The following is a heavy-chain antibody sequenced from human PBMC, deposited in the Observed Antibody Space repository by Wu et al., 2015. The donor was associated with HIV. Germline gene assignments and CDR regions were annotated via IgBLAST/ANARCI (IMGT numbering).Heavy chain of an antibody. J-gene: IGHJ6*02. D-gene: IGHD5-12*01. CDR1: GYTFTSYG. Sequence: QVQLVQSGAEVKKPGASVKVSCKASGYTFTSYGISWVRQAPGQGLEWMGWISAYNGNTNYAQKLQGRVTMTTDTSTSTAYMELRSLRSDDTAVYYCARDRGEYSGYDYVQVSMDYYYYGMDVWGQGTTVTVSS. V-gene: IGHV1-18*01. CDR2: ISAYNGNT. CDR3: ARDRGEYSGYDYVQVSMDYYYYGMDV.